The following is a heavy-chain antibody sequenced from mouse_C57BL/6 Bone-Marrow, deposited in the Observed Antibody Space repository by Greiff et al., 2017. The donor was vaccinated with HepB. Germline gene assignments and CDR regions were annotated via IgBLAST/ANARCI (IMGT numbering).Heavy chain of an antibody. D-gene: IGHD2-5*01. CDR3: ARKGYSTPAWFAD. CDR1: GYTFTSYW. Sequence: VKLQESGAELVKPGASVKLSCKASGYTFTSYWMHWVKQRPGQGLEWIGMLHPNSGSTNYNEKVKSKATLTVDKSSRTAYMQLSSLTSDDSAVYYCARKGYSTPAWFADWGQGTLVTVSA. CDR2: LHPNSGST. J-gene: IGHJ3*01. V-gene: IGHV1-64*01.